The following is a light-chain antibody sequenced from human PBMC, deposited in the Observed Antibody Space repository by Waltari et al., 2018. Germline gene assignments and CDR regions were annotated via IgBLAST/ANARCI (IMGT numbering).Light chain of an antibody. CDR3: QYYYSTPLA. J-gene: IGKJ4*01. CDR1: QSVLSRSNNKNY. CDR2: WAS. V-gene: IGKV4-1*01. Sequence: DIVMTQSPDSLAVSLGERATINCRSSQSVLSRSNNKNYLAWYQRKQGQPPKLLIYWASTRESGVPDRFSGSGSGTDFTLTISSLQAEDVAVYYCQYYYSTPLAFGGGTKVEIK.